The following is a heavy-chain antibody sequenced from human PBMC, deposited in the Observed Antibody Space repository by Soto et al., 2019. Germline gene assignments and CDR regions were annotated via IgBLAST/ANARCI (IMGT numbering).Heavy chain of an antibody. J-gene: IGHJ4*02. V-gene: IGHV1-69*06. CDR2: IIPIFGTA. CDR1: GGTFSSYA. D-gene: IGHD5-12*01. CDR3: ARDRGVATLFDY. Sequence: ASVKVSCKASGGTFSSYAISWVRQAPGQGLEWMGGIIPIFGTANYAQKFQGRVTITADKSTSTAYMELSSLRSEDTAVYYCARDRGVATLFDYWGQGTLVTVSS.